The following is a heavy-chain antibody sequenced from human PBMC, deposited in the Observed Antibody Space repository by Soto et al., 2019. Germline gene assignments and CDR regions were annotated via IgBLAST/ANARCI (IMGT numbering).Heavy chain of an antibody. CDR3: ARDRPYYDSSGYSPFDY. CDR2: ISAYNGNT. CDR1: GYTFTSYG. D-gene: IGHD3-22*01. Sequence: ASVKVSCKASGYTFTSYGISWVRQAPGQGLEWMGWISAYNGNTNYAQKLQGRVTMTTDTSTSTAYMELRSLRSDDTAVYYCARDRPYYDSSGYSPFDYWGQGTLVTVSS. J-gene: IGHJ4*02. V-gene: IGHV1-18*04.